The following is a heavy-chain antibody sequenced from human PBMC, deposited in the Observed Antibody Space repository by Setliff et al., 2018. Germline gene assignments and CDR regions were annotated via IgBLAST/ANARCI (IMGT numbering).Heavy chain of an antibody. Sequence: ASVTVSCKASGYAFTGHYIHWVRQAPGQGLEWMGWINPRTGVTNYARKLQGRVTMTRDTSITTVYMDLSRLKSDDTAVYYCARGTDYHGSGSYWAKDVWGKGTTVTVSS. V-gene: IGHV1-2*02. J-gene: IGHJ6*04. CDR2: INPRTGVT. CDR1: GYAFTGHY. D-gene: IGHD3-10*01. CDR3: ARGTDYHGSGSYWAKDV.